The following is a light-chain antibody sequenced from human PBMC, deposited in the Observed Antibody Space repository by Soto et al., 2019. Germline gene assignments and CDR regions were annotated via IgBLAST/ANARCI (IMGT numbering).Light chain of an antibody. CDR1: QSVSNNY. CDR2: GAY. CDR3: QQYDTSPRT. J-gene: IGKJ1*01. V-gene: IGKV3-20*01. Sequence: EIVLTQSPGPLSLSPGERATLSCRSSQSVSNNYLAWYQQKPGQAPRLLIYGAYRRATGTPDRISGSGSGTDFTLTISSLQSEDVAVYYCQQYDTSPRTFGQGTKVDIK.